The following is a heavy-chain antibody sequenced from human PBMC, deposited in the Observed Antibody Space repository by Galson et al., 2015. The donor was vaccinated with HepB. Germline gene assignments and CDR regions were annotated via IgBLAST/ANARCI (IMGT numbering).Heavy chain of an antibody. V-gene: IGHV3-15*07. CDR2: IKSKTDGGTT. J-gene: IGHJ4*02. Sequence: SLRLSCAASGFTFSNAWMNWVRQAPGKGLAWVGRIKSKTDGGTTDYAAPVKGRFNISRDDSKNALYLQMNSLKTEDTAVYYCTTDSANYVWGSWYPHPPQWGQGTLVTVSS. CDR1: GFTFSNAW. CDR3: TTDSANYVWGSWYPHPPQ. D-gene: IGHD3-16*01.